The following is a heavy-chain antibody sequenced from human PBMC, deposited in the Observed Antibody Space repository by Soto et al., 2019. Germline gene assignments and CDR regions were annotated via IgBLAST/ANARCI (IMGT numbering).Heavy chain of an antibody. CDR3: ARVSHSSGYYYEVYYFDY. Sequence: PSETLSLTCTVSGGSISSYYWSWIRQPPGKGLEWIGYIYYSGSTNYNPSLKSRVTISVDTSKNQFSLKLSSVTAADTAVYYCARVSHSSGYYYEVYYFDYWGQRTLVTVSS. CDR2: IYYSGST. CDR1: GGSISSYY. V-gene: IGHV4-59*01. J-gene: IGHJ4*02. D-gene: IGHD3-22*01.